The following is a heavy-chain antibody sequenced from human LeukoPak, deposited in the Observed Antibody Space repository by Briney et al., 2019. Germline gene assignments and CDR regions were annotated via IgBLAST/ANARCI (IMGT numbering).Heavy chain of an antibody. CDR2: IRYDGSNK. D-gene: IGHD3-16*02. J-gene: IGHJ4*02. V-gene: IGHV3-30*02. CDR3: AKRESLSY. Sequence: GGSLRLSCAASGFTFSSYAMHWVRQAPGKGLEWVAFIRYDGSNKYYADSVKGRFTISRDNSKNTLYLQMNSLRGEDTAMYYCAKRESLSYWGQGTLVTVSS. CDR1: GFTFSSYA.